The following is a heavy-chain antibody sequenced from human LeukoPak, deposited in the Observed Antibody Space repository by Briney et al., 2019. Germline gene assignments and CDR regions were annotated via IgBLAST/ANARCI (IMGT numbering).Heavy chain of an antibody. CDR1: GGSISSYY. D-gene: IGHD3-3*01. Sequence: SETLSLTCTVSGGSISSYYWSWIRQPPGKGLEWIGYIYYSGSTNYNPSLKSRVTISVDTSKNQFSLKLSSVTAADTAVYYCARERTIWVGFDYWGQGTLVTVSS. V-gene: IGHV4-59*01. CDR3: ARERTIWVGFDY. CDR2: IYYSGST. J-gene: IGHJ4*02.